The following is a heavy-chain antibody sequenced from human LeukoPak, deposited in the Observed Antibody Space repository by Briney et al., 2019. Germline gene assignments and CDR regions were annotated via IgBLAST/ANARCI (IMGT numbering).Heavy chain of an antibody. CDR3: GRVVLEQQLVSYPYYI. D-gene: IGHD6-13*01. Sequence: PSETLSLTCTVSGGSVSSGSYYWSWIRPPPGKGLEWIGYIYYSGSTNYNPSLKIRITISVDTSKNQFSLKPSSVSAADTAVYYCGRVVLEQQLVSYPYYIWGQGTMVTVSS. J-gene: IGHJ3*02. CDR2: IYYSGST. V-gene: IGHV4-61*01. CDR1: GGSVSSGSYY.